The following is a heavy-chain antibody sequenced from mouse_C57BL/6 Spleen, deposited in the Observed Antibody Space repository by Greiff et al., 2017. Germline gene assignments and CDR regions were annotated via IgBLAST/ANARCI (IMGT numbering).Heavy chain of an antibody. V-gene: IGHV1-64*01. CDR3: ARGVVYDGYSYAMDY. J-gene: IGHJ4*01. CDR2: IHPKSGST. CDR1: GYTFTSYW. Sequence: QVQLQQPGAELVKPGASVKLSCKASGYTFTSYWMHWVKQRPGQGLEWIGMIHPKSGSTNYNEKFKSKATLTVDKSSSPAYMQLSSLTSEDSAVYYCARGVVYDGYSYAMDYWGQGASVTVSS. D-gene: IGHD2-3*01.